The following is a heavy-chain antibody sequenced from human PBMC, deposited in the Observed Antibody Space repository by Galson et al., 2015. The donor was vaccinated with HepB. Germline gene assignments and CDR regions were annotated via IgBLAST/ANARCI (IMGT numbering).Heavy chain of an antibody. CDR2: IDWDDDK. Sequence: PALVKPTQTLTLTCTFSGFSLSTSGMCVSWIRQPPGKALEWLARIDWDDDKYYSTSLKTRLTISKDTSKNQVVLTMTNMDPVDTATYYGARMTQAGYSRGWYGVFDTGGQGKMVTVSS. CDR1: GFSLSTSGMC. CDR3: ARMTQAGYSRGWYGVFDT. J-gene: IGHJ3*02. D-gene: IGHD6-19*01. V-gene: IGHV2-70*11.